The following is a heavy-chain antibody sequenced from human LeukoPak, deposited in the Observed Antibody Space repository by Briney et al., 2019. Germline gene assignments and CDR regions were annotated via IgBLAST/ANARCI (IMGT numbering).Heavy chain of an antibody. J-gene: IGHJ3*02. CDR2: ISWNSGSI. CDR1: GFTFDDYA. D-gene: IGHD6-13*01. V-gene: IGHV3-9*03. CDR3: TKGISSSWLDAFDI. Sequence: GGSLRLSCAASGFTFDDYAMHWVRQAPGKGLEWVSGISWNSGSIGYADSVKGRFTISRDNAKHSLYLQMNSLRAEDMALYYCTKGISSSWLDAFDIWGQGTMVTVSS.